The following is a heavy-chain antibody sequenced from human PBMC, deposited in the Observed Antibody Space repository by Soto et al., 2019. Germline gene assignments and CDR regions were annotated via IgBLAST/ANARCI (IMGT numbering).Heavy chain of an antibody. D-gene: IGHD1-26*01. Sequence: GGSLRLSCAASGFTFSSYGMHWVRQAPGKGLEWVAVIWYDGSNKYYADSVKGRFTISRDNSKNTLYLQMNSLRAEDTAVYYCARDSTSLIWSSMDVWGQGTTVTVSS. CDR1: GFTFSSYG. CDR3: ARDSTSLIWSSMDV. J-gene: IGHJ6*02. CDR2: IWYDGSNK. V-gene: IGHV3-33*01.